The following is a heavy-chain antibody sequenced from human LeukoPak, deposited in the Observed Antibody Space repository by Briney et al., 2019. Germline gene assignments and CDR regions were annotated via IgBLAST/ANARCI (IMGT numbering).Heavy chain of an antibody. Sequence: GGSVRLSCAASGFTFSSYSMNWVRLAPGKGLEWVSSISSSSSYIYYADSVKGRFTISRDNAKNSLYLQMNSLRAEDTAVYYCARGGRGSDYGVDYWGQGTLVTVSS. V-gene: IGHV3-21*01. CDR1: GFTFSSYS. J-gene: IGHJ4*02. CDR2: ISSSSSYI. D-gene: IGHD4-17*01. CDR3: ARGGRGSDYGVDY.